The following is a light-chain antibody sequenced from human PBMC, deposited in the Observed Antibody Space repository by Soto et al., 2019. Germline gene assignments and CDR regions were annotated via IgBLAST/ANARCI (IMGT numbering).Light chain of an antibody. V-gene: IGKV2-30*02. J-gene: IGKJ1*01. CDR1: QSLIHSDGNTY. CDR3: MQGTRWPWT. CDR2: EVS. Sequence: DVVMTQSPLSLPVTLGQPASISCRSSQSLIHSDGNTYLNWFQQRPGQSPRHLIYEVSDRDSGVPDRFSGSGSGTDFTLKISRVEAEDVGVYYCMQGTRWPWTFGQGTEVEIK.